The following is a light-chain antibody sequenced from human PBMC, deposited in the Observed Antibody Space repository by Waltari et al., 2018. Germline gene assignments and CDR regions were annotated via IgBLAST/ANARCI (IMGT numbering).Light chain of an antibody. CDR3: KHFYSYPSG. Sequence: AIQLTQSPSSLSASVGDRVPMTCRVSKAISRSVAWFQQKPGKVPKLLIFEASDLEDGVPSRFSGSGGGTRFTLTISSLQPEDFATYYCKHFYSYPSGFGQGTRLEIK. J-gene: IGKJ5*01. V-gene: IGKV1-13*02. CDR1: KAISRS. CDR2: EAS.